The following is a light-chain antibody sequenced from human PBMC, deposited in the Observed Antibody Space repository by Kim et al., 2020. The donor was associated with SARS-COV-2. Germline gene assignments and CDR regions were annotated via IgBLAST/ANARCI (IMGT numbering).Light chain of an antibody. CDR2: EVN. V-gene: IGLV2-8*01. CDR1: SRYLGDYTY. J-gene: IGLJ3*02. Sequence: PCQSVTSSCTGTSRYLGDYTYVSWYQLHPGTAPKLIIHEVNQRPSGVPARFSGSKSGNTASLTVSGLQAEDEADYYCRSFALSNIVFGGGTQLTVL. CDR3: RSFALSNIV.